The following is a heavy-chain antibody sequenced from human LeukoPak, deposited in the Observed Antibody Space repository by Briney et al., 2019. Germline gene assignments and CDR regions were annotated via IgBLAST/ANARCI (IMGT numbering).Heavy chain of an antibody. CDR1: GCSISSYY. V-gene: IGHV4-59*01. CDR3: ASSRLRASYFDY. D-gene: IGHD6-25*01. J-gene: IGHJ4*02. CDR2: IYYSGST. Sequence: SETLSLTCAVSGCSISSYYWSWIRKAPGKGLEWIGYIYYSGSTNYNTSLKKRNTISAVTSKNQSSLKLSSVPAADTPVYYCASSRLRASYFDYWGQGTLVTVYS.